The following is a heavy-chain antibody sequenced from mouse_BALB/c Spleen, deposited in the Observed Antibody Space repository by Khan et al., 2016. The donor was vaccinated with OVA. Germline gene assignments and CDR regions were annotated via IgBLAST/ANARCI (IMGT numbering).Heavy chain of an antibody. D-gene: IGHD4-1*01. CDR1: GFTFSSYG. V-gene: IGHV5-6*01. J-gene: IGHJ3*01. CDR2: INSDGYYT. CDR3: ASHLTGSFAY. Sequence: EVQVVESGGDLVKPGGSLRLSCAASGFTFSSYGMSWVRQFPDKRLEWVATINSDGYYTYYPDTVTGRFTISRNNAENTLYLQMSSLKSEDTAIYDCASHLTGSFAYWGQGTLVTVSA.